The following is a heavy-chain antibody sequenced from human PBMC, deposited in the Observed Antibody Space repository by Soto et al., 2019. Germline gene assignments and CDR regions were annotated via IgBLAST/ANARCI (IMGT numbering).Heavy chain of an antibody. V-gene: IGHV3-30*03. CDR3: SRGTYYPQSSGLHADY. CDR1: GFSFNDYA. CDR2: ISSDGHHQ. Sequence: PGGSLRLSFATSGFSFNDYAMYWVRQAPGQALEWVAIISSDGHHQFYLDNLRGRFTVSRDNSKNTLYLQMNSLRPEDTAVYYCSRGTYYPQSSGLHADYWGPGTVVTVSS. J-gene: IGHJ4*02. D-gene: IGHD3-22*01.